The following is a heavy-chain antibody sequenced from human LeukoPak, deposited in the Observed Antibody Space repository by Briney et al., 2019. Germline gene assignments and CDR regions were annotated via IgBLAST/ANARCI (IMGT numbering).Heavy chain of an antibody. J-gene: IGHJ5*02. Sequence: PSKTLSLTCTVSGGSISSYYWSWIRQPPGKGLEWIGYIYYSGSTNYNPSLKSRVTMSVDTSKNQFSLKLSSVTAADTAVYYCARVRSPPQYNWFDPWGQGTLVTVSS. CDR3: ARVRSPPQYNWFDP. CDR2: IYYSGST. CDR1: GGSISSYY. V-gene: IGHV4-59*12.